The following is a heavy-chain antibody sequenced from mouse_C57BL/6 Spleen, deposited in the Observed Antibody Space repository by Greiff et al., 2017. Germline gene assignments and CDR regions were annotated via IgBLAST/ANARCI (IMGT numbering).Heavy chain of an antibody. CDR2: IYPGDGDT. Sequence: VQLQQSGAELVKPGASVKISCKASGYAFSSDWMNWVKQRPGKGIEWIGQIYPGDGDTNYNGKFKGKATLTADKSSSTAYMQLSSLTSEDSAVYFCARFSTVVAPYYFDYWGQGTTLTVSS. CDR1: GYAFSSDW. D-gene: IGHD1-1*01. J-gene: IGHJ2*01. V-gene: IGHV1-80*01. CDR3: ARFSTVVAPYYFDY.